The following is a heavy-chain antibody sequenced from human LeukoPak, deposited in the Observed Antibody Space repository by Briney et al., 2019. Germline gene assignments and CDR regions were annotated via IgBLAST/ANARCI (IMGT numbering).Heavy chain of an antibody. CDR2: IYYSGST. CDR1: GGSISSGGYY. J-gene: IGHJ5*02. CDR3: ARSANRVLPFDP. D-gene: IGHD3-10*01. V-gene: IGHV4-31*03. Sequence: SETLSLTCTVSGGSISSGGYYWSWIRQHPGKGLEWIGYIYYSGSTYYNPSLKSRVTISVDTSKNQFSLKLSSVTAADTAVYYCARSANRVLPFDPWGQGTLVTVSS.